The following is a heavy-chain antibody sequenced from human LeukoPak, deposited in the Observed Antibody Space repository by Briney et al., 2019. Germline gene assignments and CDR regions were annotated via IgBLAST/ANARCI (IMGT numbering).Heavy chain of an antibody. J-gene: IGHJ6*02. CDR1: GGSISVYY. CDR3: ARQGYCGGGSCYIEL. D-gene: IGHD2-15*01. CDR2: IYYSGST. V-gene: IGHV4-59*08. Sequence: SETLSLTCTVSGGSISVYYWSWIRQPPGKGLEWIGYIYYSGSTNYNPSLKSRVTISVDTSKNQFSLKLSSVTAADTAVYYCARQGYCGGGSCYIELWGQGTTVTVSS.